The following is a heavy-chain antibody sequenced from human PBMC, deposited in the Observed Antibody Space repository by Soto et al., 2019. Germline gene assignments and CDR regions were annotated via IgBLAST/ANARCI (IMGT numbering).Heavy chain of an antibody. Sequence: QVHLEQSGAEVKKPGSSVKVSCKFSGGTFSSYVIIWVRQAPGQGLEWMGGIIPVFGTANYAQKFHGRVTISADAATNTAYMELSRVRFDDTAVYYCATVERSVALVGWFDPWGQGTLVTVSS. CDR2: IIPVFGTA. CDR3: ATVERSVALVGWFDP. D-gene: IGHD2-8*02. CDR1: GGTFSSYV. V-gene: IGHV1-69*01. J-gene: IGHJ5*02.